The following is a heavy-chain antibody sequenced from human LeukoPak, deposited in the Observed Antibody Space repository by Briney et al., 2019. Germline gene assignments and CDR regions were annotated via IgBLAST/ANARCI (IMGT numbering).Heavy chain of an antibody. CDR1: GFPFSGYY. CDR3: ARGPTTVTSPHFDY. J-gene: IGHJ4*02. CDR2: IGSRGSTI. Sequence: PGGSLRLSCAASGFPFSGYYMSWIRQAPGKGLEWVAYIGSRGSTIYYADSVKGRFTISRDNAKNSLYLQMNSLRAEDTAVYYCARGPTTVTSPHFDYWGQGTLVTVSS. V-gene: IGHV3-11*01. D-gene: IGHD4-17*01.